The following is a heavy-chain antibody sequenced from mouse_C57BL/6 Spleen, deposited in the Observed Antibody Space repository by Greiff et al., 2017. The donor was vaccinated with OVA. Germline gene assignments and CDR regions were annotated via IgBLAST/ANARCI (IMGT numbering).Heavy chain of an antibody. V-gene: IGHV1-22*01. CDR3: ARYRYLDD. Sequence: EVKLMESGPELVKPGASVKLSCKASGYTFTDYNMHWVKQSHGQSLEWIGYINPNNGGTSYNQKFKDKATLTVNKSSSTAYMELRSLTSEDAAVYYCARYRYLDDWGQGTTLTVSS. J-gene: IGHJ2*01. CDR2: INPNNGGT. CDR1: GYTFTDYN. D-gene: IGHD2-14*01.